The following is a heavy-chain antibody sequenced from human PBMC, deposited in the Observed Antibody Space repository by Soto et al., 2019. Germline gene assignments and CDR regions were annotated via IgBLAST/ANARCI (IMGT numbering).Heavy chain of an antibody. CDR3: TRGGTRTTYWGLFDS. CDR1: GFTFSDNW. CDR2: ISGDASST. J-gene: IGHJ4*02. Sequence: EVKVVESGGGLVQPGGSLRLSCAASGFTFSDNWMHWVRQPPGKGPVWVSRISGDASSTSYADSVKGRFTISRDSAKNTVYLQMDSLRVEATDVYYCTRGGTRTTYWGLFDSWGQGTLVTVSS. V-gene: IGHV3-74*01. D-gene: IGHD7-27*01.